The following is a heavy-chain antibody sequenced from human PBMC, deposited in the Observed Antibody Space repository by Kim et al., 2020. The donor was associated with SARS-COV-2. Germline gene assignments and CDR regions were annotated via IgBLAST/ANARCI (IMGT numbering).Heavy chain of an antibody. CDR3: ARTYCSSTSCFARPNWFDP. J-gene: IGHJ5*02. CDR1: GFTFSSYE. Sequence: GGSLRLSCAASGFTFSSYEMNWVRQAPGKGLEWVSYISSSGSTIYYADSVKGRFTISRDNAKNSLYLQMNSLRAEDTAVYYCARTYCSSTSCFARPNWFDPWGQGTLLTVSS. CDR2: ISSSGSTI. V-gene: IGHV3-48*03. D-gene: IGHD2-2*01.